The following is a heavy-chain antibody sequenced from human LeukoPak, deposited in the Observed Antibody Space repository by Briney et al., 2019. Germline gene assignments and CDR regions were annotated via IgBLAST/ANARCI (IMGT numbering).Heavy chain of an antibody. CDR2: ISGSGGSP. J-gene: IGHJ4*02. CDR1: GFTFSSYA. V-gene: IGHV3-23*01. CDR3: AKCALESSGYYVYLFDS. Sequence: GGSLRLSCAASGFTFSSYAMSWVRQAPGKGLEWVSAISGSGGSPYYADSVKGRFTISRDNSKSTLYLQMNSLRAEDTGVYYCAKCALESSGYYVYLFDSWGQGSLVSVSS. D-gene: IGHD3-22*01.